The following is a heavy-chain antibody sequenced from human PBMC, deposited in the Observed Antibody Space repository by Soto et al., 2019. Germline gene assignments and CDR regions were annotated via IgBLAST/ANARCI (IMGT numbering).Heavy chain of an antibody. D-gene: IGHD3-3*01. CDR1: GGSISNNNC. Sequence: SETLSLTCAVSGGSISNNNCWNWVRQPPGKGLEWIGEIYHTGTTNYNPSLKSRVTISLEQSKNQFSLKLTSVTAADTAVYYCARRRTTTFGVIITGYGMDVWGQGTTVTVSS. CDR2: IYHTGTT. V-gene: IGHV4-4*02. CDR3: ARRRTTTFGVIITGYGMDV. J-gene: IGHJ6*02.